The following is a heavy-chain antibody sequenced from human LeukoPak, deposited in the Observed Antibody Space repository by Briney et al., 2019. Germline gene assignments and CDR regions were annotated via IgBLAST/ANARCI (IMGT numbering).Heavy chain of an antibody. CDR3: ARVAATTAAFDI. J-gene: IGHJ3*02. CDR1: GFTFSSYW. V-gene: IGHV3-7*01. Sequence: GGSLRLSCAASGFTFSSYWMSWVRQAPGKGLEWVANIKQDGSEKYYVDSVRGRFTFSRDNAKNSLYLQMDSLRAEDTAVYYCARVAATTAAFDIWGQGTMVTVSS. D-gene: IGHD1-26*01. CDR2: IKQDGSEK.